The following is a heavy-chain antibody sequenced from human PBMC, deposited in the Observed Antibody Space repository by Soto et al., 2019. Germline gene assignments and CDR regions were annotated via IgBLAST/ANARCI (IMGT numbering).Heavy chain of an antibody. CDR1: GYSFTGNS. CDR3: AREKAARPDRMAHAFDI. CDR2: INPNNGGT. V-gene: IGHV1-2*04. Sequence: ASVKVSCKASGYSFTGNSMHWVRQAPGQGLEWMGWINPNNGGTNYAQRFRGWVTMTRDTSISTAYMELSRLRSDDTAVYYCAREKAARPDRMAHAFDIWGQGTMVTVSS. D-gene: IGHD6-6*01. J-gene: IGHJ3*02.